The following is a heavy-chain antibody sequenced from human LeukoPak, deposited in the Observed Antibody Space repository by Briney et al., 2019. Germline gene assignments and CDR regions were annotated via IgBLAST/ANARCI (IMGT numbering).Heavy chain of an antibody. Sequence: ASVKVSCKASGGPFNSYPISWVRQAPGQGLEWMGWINPNSGGTNYAQKFQGRVTMTRDTSISTAYMELSRLRSDDTAVYYCARDARPYYYDSSGYYDYWGQGTLVTVSS. J-gene: IGHJ4*02. CDR3: ARDARPYYYDSSGYYDY. CDR1: GGPFNSYP. D-gene: IGHD3-22*01. V-gene: IGHV1-2*02. CDR2: INPNSGGT.